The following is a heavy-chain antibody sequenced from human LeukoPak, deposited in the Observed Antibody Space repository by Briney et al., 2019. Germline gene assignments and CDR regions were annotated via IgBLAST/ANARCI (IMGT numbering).Heavy chain of an antibody. CDR1: GFTFSTYV. CDR3: AKISTPIPAAGAMDN. D-gene: IGHD6-13*01. V-gene: IGHV3-30*18. Sequence: GRSLRLSCAASGFTFSTYVMHWVRQAPGKGLEWVAVISYDVSNKYYADSVKGRFTISRDNSKNTLYLQMNSLRAEDTAVYYCAKISTPIPAAGAMDNWGQGTLVTVSS. CDR2: ISYDVSNK. J-gene: IGHJ4*02.